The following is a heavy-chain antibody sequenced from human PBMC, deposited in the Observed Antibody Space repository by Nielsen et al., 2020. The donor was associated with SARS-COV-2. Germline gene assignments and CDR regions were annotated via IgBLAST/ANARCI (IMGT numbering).Heavy chain of an antibody. J-gene: IGHJ3*02. V-gene: IGHV3-21*01. CDR3: AIIWSGYTDAFDI. D-gene: IGHD3-3*01. Sequence: GESLKISCAASGFTFSSYSMNWVRQAPGKGLEWVSSISSSRYIYYADSVKGRFTISRDNAKNSLYLQMNSLRAEDTAVYYCAIIWSGYTDAFDIWGQGTMVTVSS. CDR1: GFTFSSYS. CDR2: ISSSRYI.